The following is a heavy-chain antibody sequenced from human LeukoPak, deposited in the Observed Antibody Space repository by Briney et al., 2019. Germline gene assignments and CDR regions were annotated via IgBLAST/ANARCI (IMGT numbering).Heavy chain of an antibody. CDR2: INQDGSER. J-gene: IGHJ4*02. CDR3: ARDKITGASTNDY. Sequence: GGSLRLSCAASGFSFTNYWISWVRQAPGMGLEWVAIINQDGSERYYVDSVKGRFTVSRDSAKNSLYLQMNSLRVEDTAVYYCARDKITGASTNDYWGQGTLVTVSS. CDR1: GFSFTNYW. V-gene: IGHV3-7*01. D-gene: IGHD1-14*01.